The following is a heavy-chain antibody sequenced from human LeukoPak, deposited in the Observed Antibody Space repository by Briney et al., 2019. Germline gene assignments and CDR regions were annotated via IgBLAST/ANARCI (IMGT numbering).Heavy chain of an antibody. CDR3: AKVLTYYDILTGYYLGIDY. Sequence: GGSLRLSCAASEFTFSTYAMSWVRQAPGKGLEWVSAISGSGGSTYYADSVKGRFTISRDNSKNTLYLQMNSLRAEDTAVYYCAKVLTYYDILTGYYLGIDYWGQGTLVTVPS. D-gene: IGHD3-9*01. V-gene: IGHV3-23*01. CDR2: ISGSGGST. CDR1: EFTFSTYA. J-gene: IGHJ4*02.